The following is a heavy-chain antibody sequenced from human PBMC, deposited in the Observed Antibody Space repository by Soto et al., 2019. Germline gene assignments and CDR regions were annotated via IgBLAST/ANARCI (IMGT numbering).Heavy chain of an antibody. D-gene: IGHD7-27*01. Sequence: QVQLVQSGAEVKKPGSSVRVSCKPSGGPFSGFVVNWVRQAPGQGLEWMGGIIPTFGTAKYAQKFQGRFIPTADEVTDTAFVELSSLRFDDTAVYYCTIGPTASAGDFDFWGQGTLVTVPS. CDR1: GGPFSGFV. V-gene: IGHV1-69*01. J-gene: IGHJ4*02. CDR3: TIGPTASAGDFDF. CDR2: IIPTFGTA.